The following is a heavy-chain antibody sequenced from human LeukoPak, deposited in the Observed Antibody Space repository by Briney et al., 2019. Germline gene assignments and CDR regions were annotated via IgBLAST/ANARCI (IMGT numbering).Heavy chain of an antibody. J-gene: IGHJ5*02. Sequence: GESLKISCKGSGYSFTSYWIGWVRQMPGKGLGWVGIIYPGDSDTRYSPSFQGQVTISADKSISTAYLQWSSLKASDTAMYYCARSGGNYDILTGYYLPWFDPWGQGTLVTVSS. CDR3: ARSGGNYDILTGYYLPWFDP. CDR1: GYSFTSYW. CDR2: IYPGDSDT. D-gene: IGHD3-9*01. V-gene: IGHV5-51*01.